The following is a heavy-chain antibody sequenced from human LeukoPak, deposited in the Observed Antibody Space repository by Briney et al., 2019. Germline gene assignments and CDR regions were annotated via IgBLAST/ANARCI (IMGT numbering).Heavy chain of an antibody. CDR2: IKRKTHGGTT. Sequence: GGSLRLSCATSGFDFSDAWMSWVRQAPGKGLEWVGRIKRKTHGGTTQYGAPVKGRFAISRDDSKNTLYPQMNSLTTEDTGVYFCTTEVVVTSYFDFWGHGALVTVSS. J-gene: IGHJ4*01. CDR3: TTEVVVTSYFDF. V-gene: IGHV3-15*05. CDR1: GFDFSDAW. D-gene: IGHD2-21*02.